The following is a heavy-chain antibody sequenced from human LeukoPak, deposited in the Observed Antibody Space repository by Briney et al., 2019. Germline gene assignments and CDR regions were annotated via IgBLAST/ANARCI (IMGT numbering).Heavy chain of an antibody. D-gene: IGHD1-26*01. CDR3: ARGSIVGAKTLGFGAFDI. CDR1: GYTFTSYY. CDR2: INPSGRSR. Sequence: ASVKVSCKASGYTFTSYYMHWVRQAPGQGLEWMGIINPSGRSRSYAQKFQGRVTMTRDTSTSTVYMELSSLRSEDTAVYYCARGSIVGAKTLGFGAFDIWGQGTMVTVSS. J-gene: IGHJ3*02. V-gene: IGHV1-46*01.